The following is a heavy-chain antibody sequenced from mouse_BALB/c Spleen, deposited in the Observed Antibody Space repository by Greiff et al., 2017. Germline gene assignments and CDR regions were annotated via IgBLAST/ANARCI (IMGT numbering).Heavy chain of an antibody. V-gene: IGHV5-12-1*01. CDR2: ISSGGSST. CDR3: ARGTFFAY. Sequence: EVMLVESGGGLVKPGGSLKLSCAASGFAFSSYDMSWVRQTPGKRLEWVAYISSGGSSTYYPDTVKGRFTISRDNAKNTLYLQMSSLKSEDTAMYYCARGTFFAYWGQGTLVTVSA. J-gene: IGHJ3*01. CDR1: GFAFSSYD.